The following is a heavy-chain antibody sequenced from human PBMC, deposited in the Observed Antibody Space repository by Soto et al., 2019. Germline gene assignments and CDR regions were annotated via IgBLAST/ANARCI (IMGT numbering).Heavy chain of an antibody. V-gene: IGHV1-69*02. CDR3: ASLVVVAATGAPMVDY. D-gene: IGHD2-15*01. Sequence: SVKVSCKASGGTFSSYTISWVRQAPGQGLEWMGRIIPILGIANYAQKFQGRVTITADKSTSTAYMELSSLRSEDTAVYYCASLVVVAATGAPMVDYWGQGTLVTVSS. J-gene: IGHJ4*02. CDR1: GGTFSSYT. CDR2: IIPILGIA.